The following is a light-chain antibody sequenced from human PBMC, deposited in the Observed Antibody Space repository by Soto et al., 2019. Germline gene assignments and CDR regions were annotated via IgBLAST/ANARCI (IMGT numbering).Light chain of an antibody. V-gene: IGKV3-11*01. CDR2: AAS. J-gene: IGKJ4*02. Sequence: EIVLTQSPATLSLSPGERASLSCRTSQSVSSYLAWYQQKPGQAPGLLIYAASNRTTGIPARFSGSGSGTDFTLTISSLEPEDFAVYYWQQRSNWPLTCGGGTKVEIK. CDR1: QSVSSY. CDR3: QQRSNWPLT.